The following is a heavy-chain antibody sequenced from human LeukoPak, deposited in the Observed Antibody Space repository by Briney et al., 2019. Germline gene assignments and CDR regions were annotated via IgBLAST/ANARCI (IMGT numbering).Heavy chain of an antibody. CDR3: ARLDEPLTPNSWFDP. V-gene: IGHV5-51*01. CDR1: GYSFTSYW. CDR2: IYPGDSDT. Sequence: GESLKISCKGSGYSFTSYWIGWVRQMPGKGLERMGIIYPGDSDTRYSPSFQGQVTISADKSISTAYLQWSSLKASDTAMYYCARLDEPLTPNSWFDPWGQGTLVTVSS. J-gene: IGHJ5*02.